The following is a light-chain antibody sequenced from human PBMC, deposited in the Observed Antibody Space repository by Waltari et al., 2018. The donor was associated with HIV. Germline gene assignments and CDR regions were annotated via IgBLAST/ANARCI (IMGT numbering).Light chain of an antibody. J-gene: IGKJ2*01. CDR3: HQYHSIPRT. CDR1: EIIIDY. Sequence: DIQMTQSPSSLSASVGDRVTISCRASEIIIDYLNWYQQKPGKAPKLLIYAVSSLESGVPDRFTGSGSGTDFTLTISSLQAEDVAVYYCHQYHSIPRTFGQGTKLEIK. V-gene: IGKV1-39*01. CDR2: AVS.